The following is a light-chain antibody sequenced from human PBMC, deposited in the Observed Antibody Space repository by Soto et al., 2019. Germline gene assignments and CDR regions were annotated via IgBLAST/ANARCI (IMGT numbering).Light chain of an antibody. Sequence: EIVLTQSPGTLSLSPGERATLSCRASQSVSSSYLAWYQQKPGQAPRLLLYGASSRATGIPDRFSGSGSGTDFTLTISRLEPEDFAVYYCQQYGSARTFGQGTEVEIK. CDR2: GAS. V-gene: IGKV3-20*01. CDR1: QSVSSSY. J-gene: IGKJ1*01. CDR3: QQYGSART.